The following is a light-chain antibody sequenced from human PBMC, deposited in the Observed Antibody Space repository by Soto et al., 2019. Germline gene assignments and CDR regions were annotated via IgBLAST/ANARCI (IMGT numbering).Light chain of an antibody. CDR3: LQHNTFPYS. Sequence: DIQMTQSPSSLSASVGDRVTITCRARQDIRYDLGWFQQKPGKAPKRLIIGASRLESGVPSRFSASGSGTEFTLTISSLQPDDFASYYCLQHNTFPYSFGPGTRVDLK. CDR2: GAS. CDR1: QDIRYD. V-gene: IGKV1-17*01. J-gene: IGKJ3*01.